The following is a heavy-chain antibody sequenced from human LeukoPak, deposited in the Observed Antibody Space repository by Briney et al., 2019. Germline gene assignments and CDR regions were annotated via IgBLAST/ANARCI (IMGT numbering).Heavy chain of an antibody. CDR3: ARVESYSSSWYWFDP. V-gene: IGHV4-61*01. D-gene: IGHD6-13*01. Sequence: SETLSLTCTVSGGSISSSSYYWSWIRQPPGKGLEWIGYIYYSGSTNYNPSLKSRVTISVDTSKNQFSLKLSSVTAADTAVYYCARVESYSSSWYWFDPWGQGTLVTVSS. J-gene: IGHJ5*02. CDR1: GGSISSSSYY. CDR2: IYYSGST.